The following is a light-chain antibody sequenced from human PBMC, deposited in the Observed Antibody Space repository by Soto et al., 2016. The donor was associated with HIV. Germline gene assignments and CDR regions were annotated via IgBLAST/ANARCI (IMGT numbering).Light chain of an antibody. CDR1: NIGTKS. Sequence: SYVLTQAPSVSVAPGKTATITCGGNNIGTKSVHWYQQKSGQAPLLVIYDDRDRPSGIPERFSGPNSGHTATLIISRVEAGDEADYYYQVWDNSDHYVFGPGTKVSVL. CDR3: QVWDNSDHYV. V-gene: IGLV3-21*04. CDR2: DDR. J-gene: IGLJ1*01.